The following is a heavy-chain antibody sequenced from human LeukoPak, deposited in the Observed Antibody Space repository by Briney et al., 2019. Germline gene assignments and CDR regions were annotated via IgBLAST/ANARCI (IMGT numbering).Heavy chain of an antibody. V-gene: IGHV5-51*01. D-gene: IGHD5-24*01. CDR3: ASAKVATIGPFDY. Sequence: GESLKIFCKASGYSFTSYWIGWARQMPGKGLEWMGIIYPGDSDTRYSPSFQGQVTISADKSISTAYLQWSSLKASDTAMYYCASAKVATIGPFDYWGQGTLVTVSS. CDR2: IYPGDSDT. CDR1: GYSFTSYW. J-gene: IGHJ4*02.